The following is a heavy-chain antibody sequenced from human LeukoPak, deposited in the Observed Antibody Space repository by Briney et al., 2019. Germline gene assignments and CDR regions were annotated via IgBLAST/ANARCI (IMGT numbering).Heavy chain of an antibody. V-gene: IGHV3-74*01. CDR1: GFTFGNSW. D-gene: IGHD3-10*01. CDR2: INADGSTT. J-gene: IGHJ5*02. CDR3: ARSSGRHWFDP. Sequence: VGSLRLSCEASGFTFGNSWVHWVRQAPGKGLVWVSLINADGSTTTYADSVKGRFTISRDNARNTVSLQMNSLRAEDTAVYYCARSSGRHWFDPWGQGPLVTVSS.